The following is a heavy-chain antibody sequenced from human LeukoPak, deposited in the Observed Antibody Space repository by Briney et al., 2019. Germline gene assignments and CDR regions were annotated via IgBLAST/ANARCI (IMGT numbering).Heavy chain of an antibody. CDR3: ARTGSTVTMLYPFDH. D-gene: IGHD4-17*01. Sequence: PSETLSLTCTVSGGSITSSSYYWGWIRQPPGKGLEWIGSIYYSGSTYYNPSLKSRVSISVDTSKNQFSLKLSSVTAADTAVYYCARTGSTVTMLYPFDHWGQGTLVTVSS. CDR2: IYYSGST. V-gene: IGHV4-39*07. CDR1: GGSITSSSYY. J-gene: IGHJ4*02.